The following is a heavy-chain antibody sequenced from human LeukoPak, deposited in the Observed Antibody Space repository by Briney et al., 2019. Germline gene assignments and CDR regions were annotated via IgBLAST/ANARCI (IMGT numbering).Heavy chain of an antibody. CDR1: GFTFSSHA. Sequence: PGGSLRLSCAASGFTFSSHAMNWVRQAPGKGLEWVSSIIDTGDRTFYADSVKGRFFISRDNSKNTLYLQMNNLRAEDTAIYYCAKETYSYDSSGYSDTAFDHWGQGTLVTVSS. V-gene: IGHV3-23*01. D-gene: IGHD3-22*01. CDR2: IIDTGDRT. J-gene: IGHJ4*02. CDR3: AKETYSYDSSGYSDTAFDH.